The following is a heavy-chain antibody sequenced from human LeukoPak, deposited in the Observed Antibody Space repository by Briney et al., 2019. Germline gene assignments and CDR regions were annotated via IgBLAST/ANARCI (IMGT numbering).Heavy chain of an antibody. CDR2: IYKARNT. D-gene: IGHD3-10*01. CDR3: ARASPMVRGVRAFDI. J-gene: IGHJ3*02. Sequence: SETLSLTCTVSGGSISSTTYYWAWIRQPPGKGLEWIGSIYKARNTNYSPSLRSRVFISVDTSNNQFSLSPSSVTAADTAVYYCARASPMVRGVRAFDIWGQGTMVTVSS. CDR1: GGSISSTTYY. V-gene: IGHV4-39*01.